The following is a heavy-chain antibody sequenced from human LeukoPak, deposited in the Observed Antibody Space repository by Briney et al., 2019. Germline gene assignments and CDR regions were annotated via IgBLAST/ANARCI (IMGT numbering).Heavy chain of an antibody. D-gene: IGHD4-23*01. V-gene: IGHV1-46*01. CDR1: GYMFTSYY. Sequence: ASVKVSCKASGYMFTSYYMHWVRQAPGQGLEWMGIINPSGGSTTDAQKFQGRVTLTRDTSTSTVYMELSSLRSEDTALYYCARTADGSKTPVFDYWGQGALVIVSS. CDR2: INPSGGST. J-gene: IGHJ4*02. CDR3: ARTADGSKTPVFDY.